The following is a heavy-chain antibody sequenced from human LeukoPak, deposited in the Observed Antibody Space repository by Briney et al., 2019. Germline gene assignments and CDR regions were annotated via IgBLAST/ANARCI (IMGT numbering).Heavy chain of an antibody. CDR3: AKIGAYGSGFDY. CDR2: ISGSGGST. D-gene: IGHD3-10*01. V-gene: IGHV3-23*01. J-gene: IGHJ4*02. CDR1: GFTFSSYG. Sequence: GGSLRLSCAASGFTFSSYGMSWVRQAPGKGLEWVSAISGSGGSTYYADSVKGRFTISRDNSKNTLYLQMNSLRAEDTAVYYCAKIGAYGSGFDYWGQGTLVTVSS.